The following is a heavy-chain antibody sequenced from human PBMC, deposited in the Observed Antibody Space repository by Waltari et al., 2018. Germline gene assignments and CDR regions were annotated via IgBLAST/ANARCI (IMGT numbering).Heavy chain of an antibody. Sequence: QVQLVESGGGVVQPGGSLRLAWAASGFAFRRSTMFWVRQAPGKGLEWVALISYSGSNKSYADSVRGRFTISRDNSKNTLYLQMISLRPEDTAVYYCANRYGDYLARDWGLGTLVTVSS. J-gene: IGHJ4*02. CDR1: GFAFRRST. CDR2: ISYSGSNK. V-gene: IGHV3-30-3*01. D-gene: IGHD4-17*01. CDR3: ANRYGDYLARD.